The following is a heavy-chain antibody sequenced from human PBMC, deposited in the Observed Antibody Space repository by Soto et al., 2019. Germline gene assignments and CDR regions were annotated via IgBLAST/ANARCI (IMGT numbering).Heavy chain of an antibody. CDR2: ISGSGGST. D-gene: IGHD6-19*01. J-gene: IGHJ4*02. V-gene: IGHV3-23*01. CDR1: GFTFSSYA. Sequence: EVQLLESGGGLVQPGGSLRLSCAASGFTFSSYAMSWVRQAPGKGLEWVSAISGSGGSTYYADSVKGRFTISRDNSKNTLYLQMNSLSAEDTAVYYCAKSEWTWDSCWWPWGYWGQGTLVTVSS. CDR3: AKSEWTWDSCWWPWGY.